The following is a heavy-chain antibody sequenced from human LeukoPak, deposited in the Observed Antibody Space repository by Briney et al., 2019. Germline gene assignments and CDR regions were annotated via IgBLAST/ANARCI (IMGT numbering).Heavy chain of an antibody. D-gene: IGHD3-22*01. CDR3: ARGGSSGYYYYFDY. Sequence: SQTLSLTCIVSGGSISSGDYYWSWIRQPPGKGLEWIGYIYYSGSTYYNPSLKSRVTISVDTSKNQFSLKLSSVTAADTAVYYCARGGSSGYYYYFDYWSQGTLVTVSS. V-gene: IGHV4-30-4*01. CDR2: IYYSGST. J-gene: IGHJ4*02. CDR1: GGSISSGDYY.